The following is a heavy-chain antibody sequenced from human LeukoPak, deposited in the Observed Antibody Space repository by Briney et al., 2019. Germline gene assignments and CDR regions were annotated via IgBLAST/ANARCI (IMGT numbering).Heavy chain of an antibody. Sequence: GGSLRLSCAASGFTFSSYGMHWVRQAPGKGLEWVAFIRYDGSNKYYADSVKGRFTISRDNSKNTLYLQMNSLRAEDTAVYYCAKPTIVVVPAALDYWGQGTLVTVSS. CDR2: IRYDGSNK. J-gene: IGHJ4*02. V-gene: IGHV3-30*02. D-gene: IGHD2-2*01. CDR3: AKPTIVVVPAALDY. CDR1: GFTFSSYG.